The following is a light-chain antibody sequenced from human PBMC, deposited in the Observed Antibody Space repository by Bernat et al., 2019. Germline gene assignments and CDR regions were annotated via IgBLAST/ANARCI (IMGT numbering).Light chain of an antibody. Sequence: DIQMTQSPSTLSASVGDRVTITCRATQSISKWLAWYQQKPGKAPKLLIYKASSLHSGVPSRFSGSGSGTEFTLTISSLQPDDSATYYCQQYDDNFPAWTFGKGTKVEI. V-gene: IGKV1-5*03. J-gene: IGKJ1*01. CDR2: KAS. CDR1: QSISKW. CDR3: QQYDDNFPAWT.